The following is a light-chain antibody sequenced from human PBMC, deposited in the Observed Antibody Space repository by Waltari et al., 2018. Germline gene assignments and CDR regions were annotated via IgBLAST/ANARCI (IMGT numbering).Light chain of an antibody. CDR1: SSDVGNYKR. J-gene: IGLJ2*01. Sequence: QSALTQPASVSGSPGQSLTISCPGTSSDVGNYKRVSWYQQHPGKAPKLMIYAVSKRPSGVSDRFSGSKSGDMASLTISGLQPEDEAEYFCSSYAGSSKGVFGGGTKVTVL. V-gene: IGLV2-23*02. CDR3: SSYAGSSKGV. CDR2: AVS.